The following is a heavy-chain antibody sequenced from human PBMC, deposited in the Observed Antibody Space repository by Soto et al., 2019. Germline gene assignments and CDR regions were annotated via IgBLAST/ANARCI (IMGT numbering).Heavy chain of an antibody. J-gene: IGHJ1*01. CDR3: AKDAGAH. CDR2: TIPIFGIK. CDR1: GGTFNTYA. V-gene: IGHV1-69*01. Sequence: QMQLVQSGAEVKERGSSVKISCKTSGGTFNTYALTWVRQAPGQGLEWIGGTIPIFGIKNDAQRFQGRVTINADESLTTSYMEITSLRSDDTDVYYCAKDAGAHWGQGTLVTVSS. D-gene: IGHD3-10*01.